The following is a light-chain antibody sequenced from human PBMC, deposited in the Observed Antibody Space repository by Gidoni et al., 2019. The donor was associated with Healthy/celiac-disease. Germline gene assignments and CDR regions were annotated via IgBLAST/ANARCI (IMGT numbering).Light chain of an antibody. CDR3: QQSYCTPRT. J-gene: IGKJ1*01. CDR1: QSISSY. Sequence: DIQLTQSPSSLSASVGYRVTITCRGSQSISSYCNWYQQKPGKAPNLLVYAASSLQSWVPSRFSGSGSGTDFTLTISSLKPEDFATYYCQQSYCTPRTFXXXTQVEIK. CDR2: AAS. V-gene: IGKV1-39*01.